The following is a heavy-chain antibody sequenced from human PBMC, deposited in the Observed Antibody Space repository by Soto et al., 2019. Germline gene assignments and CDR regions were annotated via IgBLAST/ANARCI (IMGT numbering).Heavy chain of an antibody. V-gene: IGHV1-69*04. CDR2: IIPILGIA. J-gene: IGHJ6*02. CDR1: GGTFSSYT. D-gene: IGHD6-19*01. Sequence: SVKVSCKASGGTFSSYTISWVRQAPGQGLEWMGRIIPILGIANYAQKFQGRVTITADKSTSTAYMELSSLRSEDTAVYYCARDRGTGGSGWSYYYYYYGMDVWGQGTTVTVSS. CDR3: ARDRGTGGSGWSYYYYYYGMDV.